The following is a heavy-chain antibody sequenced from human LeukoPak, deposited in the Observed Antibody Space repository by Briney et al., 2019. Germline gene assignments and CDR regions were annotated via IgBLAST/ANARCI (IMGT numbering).Heavy chain of an antibody. D-gene: IGHD3-10*01. CDR2: IFTSGRT. J-gene: IGHJ5*02. CDR3: ARGLTYYYGSGRNNWFDP. CDR1: GGSISSGSYY. V-gene: IGHV4-61*02. Sequence: SETLSLTCAVSGGSISSGSYYWSWIRQPAGKGLELIGRIFTSGRTNYNPSLKSRVTISLDTSKNQFSLKLSSVTAADTAVYYRARGLTYYYGSGRNNWFDPWGQGTLVTVSS.